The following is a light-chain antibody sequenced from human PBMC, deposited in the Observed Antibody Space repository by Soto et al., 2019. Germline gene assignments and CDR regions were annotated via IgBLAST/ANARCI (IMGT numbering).Light chain of an antibody. J-gene: IGKJ4*01. Sequence: IQLTQSPSSRSSSLGDSVTITCRASEDITIYLAWYQQKPGKAPNLLMYAASTLQSGVPSRFSGSGSGTDFTPTISRLQAEDVATYYCQQTRRYPSTFGGGTKV. CDR1: EDITIY. V-gene: IGKV1-9*01. CDR2: AAS. CDR3: QQTRRYPST.